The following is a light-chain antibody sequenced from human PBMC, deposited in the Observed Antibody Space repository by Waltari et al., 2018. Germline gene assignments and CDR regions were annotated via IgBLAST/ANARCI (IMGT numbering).Light chain of an antibody. CDR2: KAS. CDR3: QQYNGYWT. J-gene: IGKJ1*01. Sequence: IQMTQSPSTLSASVGDTVTITCRASQSISSWLAWYQQKPGTAPKLLIYKASTLESGVPSRFSGSGSGTEFTLTINSLQPDDFATYYCQQYNGYWTFGQGTKVEIK. V-gene: IGKV1-5*03. CDR1: QSISSW.